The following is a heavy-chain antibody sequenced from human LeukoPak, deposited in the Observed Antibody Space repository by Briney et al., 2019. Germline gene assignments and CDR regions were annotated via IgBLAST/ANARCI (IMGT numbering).Heavy chain of an antibody. J-gene: IGHJ3*02. Sequence: KPSETLSLTCSVSGGSISSYYWSWIRQPAGKGLEWIGRIYTSGSTNYNPSLKSRVTMSVDTSKDQISLNLSSVTAADTAVYYCARDSLGCRAFDIWGQGTMITVSS. D-gene: IGHD3-16*01. CDR1: GGSISSYY. CDR2: IYTSGST. CDR3: ARDSLGCRAFDI. V-gene: IGHV4-4*07.